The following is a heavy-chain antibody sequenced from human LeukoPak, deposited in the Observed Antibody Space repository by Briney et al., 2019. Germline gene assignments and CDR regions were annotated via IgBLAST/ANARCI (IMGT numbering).Heavy chain of an antibody. CDR3: AREFSSSRYFQH. CDR2: ISYDGSNK. V-gene: IGHV3-30*04. Sequence: GGSLRLSCAASGFTFSSYAMHWVRQAPGKGLEWVAVISYDGSNKYYADSVKGRFTISRDKSKNTLYLQMNSLRAEDTAVYYCAREFSSSRYFQHWGQGTLVTVSS. D-gene: IGHD6-13*01. J-gene: IGHJ1*01. CDR1: GFTFSSYA.